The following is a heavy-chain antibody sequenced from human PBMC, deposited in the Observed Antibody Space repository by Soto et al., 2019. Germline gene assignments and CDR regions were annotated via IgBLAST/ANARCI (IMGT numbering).Heavy chain of an antibody. CDR1: GGTSTIYT. Sequence: QGQLVQSGAEVKKPGASLRVSCETSGGTSTIYTISWVRQAPGQGLQWMGRIVPTLRITNYAQEFQGRLTITADSSTSTAHIELTSLTSEDTAVYYCATDKYGAGRVGVHFWGQGTLVTVSS. CDR2: IVPTLRIT. J-gene: IGHJ4*02. CDR3: ATDKYGAGRVGVHF. D-gene: IGHD3-3*02. V-gene: IGHV1-69*08.